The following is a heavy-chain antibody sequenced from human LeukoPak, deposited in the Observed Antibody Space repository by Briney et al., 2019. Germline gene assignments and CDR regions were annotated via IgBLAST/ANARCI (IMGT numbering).Heavy chain of an antibody. Sequence: GGSLRLSCAASGFTFSDYYMSWIRQAPGKGLEWVSYISSSGSTIYYADSVKGRFTISRDNAKNSPYLQMNSLRAEDTVVYYCARGTYDFWSGYPDSFDYWGQGTLVTVSS. CDR3: ARGTYDFWSGYPDSFDY. J-gene: IGHJ4*02. CDR2: ISSSGSTI. V-gene: IGHV3-11*04. CDR1: GFTFSDYY. D-gene: IGHD3-3*01.